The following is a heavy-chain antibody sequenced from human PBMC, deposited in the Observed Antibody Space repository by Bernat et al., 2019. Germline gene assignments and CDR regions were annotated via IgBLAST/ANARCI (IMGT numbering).Heavy chain of an antibody. V-gene: IGHV3-30*18. D-gene: IGHD3-10*01. CDR2: ISYDGSNK. Sequence: QVQLVESGGDVVQPGRSLRLSCAASGFTFSSYGMHWVRQAPGKGLEWVAVISYDGSNKYYADSVKGRFTISRDNSKNTLYLQMNSLRAEDTAVYYCAKLSITMVRGVISDYWGQGTLVTVSS. CDR3: AKLSITMVRGVISDY. J-gene: IGHJ4*02. CDR1: GFTFSSYG.